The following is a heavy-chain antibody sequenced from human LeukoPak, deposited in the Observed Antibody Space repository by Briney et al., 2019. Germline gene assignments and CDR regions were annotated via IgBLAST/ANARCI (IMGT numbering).Heavy chain of an antibody. Sequence: PSETLSLTCTVSGGSISSYYWGWIRQPPGKGLEWIGSIYYSGSTYYNPSLKSRVTISVDTSKNQFSLKLSSVTAADTAVYYCARTVAVAGTISWFDPWGQGTLVTVSS. V-gene: IGHV4-39*01. J-gene: IGHJ5*02. D-gene: IGHD6-19*01. CDR3: ARTVAVAGTISWFDP. CDR1: GGSISSYY. CDR2: IYYSGST.